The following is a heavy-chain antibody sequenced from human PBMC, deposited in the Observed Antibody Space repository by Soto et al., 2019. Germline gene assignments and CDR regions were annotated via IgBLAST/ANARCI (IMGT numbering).Heavy chain of an antibody. J-gene: IGHJ5*02. V-gene: IGHV3-21*01. CDR1: EFRFRSFT. CDR2: ISSNSAYI. D-gene: IGHD6-13*01. Sequence: GGPLRLSCGASEFRFRSFTLKWVRQAPGKGLEWVSTISSNSAYIYYTDALRGRFTISRDNAKNSLHLQMNSLRAEDTAVYYCTRDASRDSSARGWFDPWGPGSLVTVSS. CDR3: TRDASRDSSARGWFDP.